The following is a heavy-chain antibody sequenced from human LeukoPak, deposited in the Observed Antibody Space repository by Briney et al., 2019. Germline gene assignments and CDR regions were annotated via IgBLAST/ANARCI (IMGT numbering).Heavy chain of an antibody. V-gene: IGHV4-34*01. CDR1: GGSFSGYY. Sequence: SETLSLTCAVYGGSFSGYYWSWIRQPPGKGLEWIGGINHSGSTNYNSSLKSRVTISVDTSKNQFSLKLSSVTAADTAVYYCARALAQPYSGSRRGAFDIWGQGTMVTVSS. CDR2: INHSGST. CDR3: ARALAQPYSGSRRGAFDI. D-gene: IGHD1-26*01. J-gene: IGHJ3*02.